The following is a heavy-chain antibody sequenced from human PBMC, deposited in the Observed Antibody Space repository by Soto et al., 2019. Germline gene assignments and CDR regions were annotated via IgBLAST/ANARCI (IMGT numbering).Heavy chain of an antibody. V-gene: IGHV1-69*02. CDR3: ARGHRDGYEDIDY. D-gene: IGHD5-12*01. CDR1: GGTFSSYT. CDR2: IIPILGIA. Sequence: SVKVSCKASGGTFSSYTISWVRQAPGQGLEWMGRIIPILGIANYAQKFQGRVTMTRDTSTSTVYMELSSLRSEDTAVYYCARGHRDGYEDIDYWGQGTLVTVSS. J-gene: IGHJ4*02.